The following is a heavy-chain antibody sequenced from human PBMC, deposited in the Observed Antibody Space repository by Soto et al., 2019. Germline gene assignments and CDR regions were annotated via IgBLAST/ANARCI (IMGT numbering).Heavy chain of an antibody. CDR1: GFTFSSFA. CDR2: IIGSGGST. J-gene: IGHJ2*01. V-gene: IGHV3-23*01. D-gene: IGHD3-16*01. Sequence: GGSLRLSCAASGFTFSSFAMSWVRQAPGKGLEWVSSIIGSGGSTDYADSVKGRFTISRDNSKNTLYLQMNSLRAEDTAVYYFATFLGARDLGGRGTLVTVSS. CDR3: ATFLGARDL.